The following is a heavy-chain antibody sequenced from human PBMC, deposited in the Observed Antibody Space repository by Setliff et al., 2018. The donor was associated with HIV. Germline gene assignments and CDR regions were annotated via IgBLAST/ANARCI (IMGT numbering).Heavy chain of an antibody. J-gene: IGHJ6*03. Sequence: SETLSLTCAVYGESFSGYYWSWIRQPPGKGLEWIGEINHSGSTNYNPSLKSRVTISVDTSKNQFSLKLSSVNAADTAVYYCAREVVGATRGYYYYYMDVWGKGTTVTVSS. CDR3: AREVVGATRGYYYYYMDV. D-gene: IGHD1-26*01. CDR1: GESFSGYY. V-gene: IGHV4-34*01. CDR2: INHSGST.